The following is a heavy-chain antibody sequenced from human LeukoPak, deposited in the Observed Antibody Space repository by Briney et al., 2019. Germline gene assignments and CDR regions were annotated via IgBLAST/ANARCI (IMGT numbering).Heavy chain of an antibody. CDR2: ISGSGGST. CDR1: GFPFSNFA. CDR3: AKGAVESLDYYFYMEV. J-gene: IGHJ6*03. D-gene: IGHD2-15*01. Sequence: PRGSLRLSCAASGFPFSNFAMNWVRQAPGKGLQWVSSISGSGGSTYNADSVKGRFTISRDNSKNTLYLGMSTLIAEDTAVYYCAKGAVESLDYYFYMEVWGKGTTVTVSS. V-gene: IGHV3-23*01.